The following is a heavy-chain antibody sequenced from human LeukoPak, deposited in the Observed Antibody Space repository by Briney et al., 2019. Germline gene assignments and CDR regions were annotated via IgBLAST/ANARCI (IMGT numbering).Heavy chain of an antibody. CDR2: IYWNDDK. CDR1: GFSLSTRGVG. CDR3: ARAGRDYDFWSGYYPYYYYYGMDV. V-gene: IGHV2-5*01. D-gene: IGHD3-3*01. Sequence: SGPTLVNPPQTLTLTCTFSGFSLSTRGVGVGWIRQPPGKALEWLALIYWNDDKRYSPSLKSRLTITKDTSKNQVVLTMTNMDPVDTATYYCARAGRDYDFWSGYYPYYYYYGMDVWGQGTTVTVSS. J-gene: IGHJ6*02.